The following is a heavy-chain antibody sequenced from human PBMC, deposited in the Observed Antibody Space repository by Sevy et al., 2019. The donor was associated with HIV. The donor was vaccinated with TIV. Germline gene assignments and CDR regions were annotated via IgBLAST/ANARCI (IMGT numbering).Heavy chain of an antibody. J-gene: IGHJ4*02. Sequence: GGSLRLSCAASGFTFRSYWMHWVRQAPGKGLVWVSRINRDGSATSHVDSVTGRFTISRDNGKNMLYLQMSSLRAEDTAVYFCVKDSYHDSGDWGQGTLVTVSS. CDR3: VKDSYHDSGD. CDR1: GFTFRSYW. V-gene: IGHV3-74*01. D-gene: IGHD3-22*01. CDR2: INRDGSAT.